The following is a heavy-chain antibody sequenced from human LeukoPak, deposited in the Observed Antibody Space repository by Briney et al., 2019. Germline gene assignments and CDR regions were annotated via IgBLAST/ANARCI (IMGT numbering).Heavy chain of an antibody. CDR2: GYYTGST. CDR1: GGSISSYY. Sequence: SETLSLTRTVPGGSISSYYWSWIREPPGEGLEWIGFGYYTGSTYYNPSLKSRVTISVDTSKHQFSLKLYSVTAADTAVFYCARASLCGNYGYYFDYWGQGTLVTVSS. J-gene: IGHJ4*02. CDR3: ARASLCGNYGYYFDY. D-gene: IGHD3-22*01. V-gene: IGHV4-59*01.